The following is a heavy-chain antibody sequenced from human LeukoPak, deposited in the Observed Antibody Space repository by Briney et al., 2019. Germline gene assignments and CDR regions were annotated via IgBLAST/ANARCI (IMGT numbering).Heavy chain of an antibody. D-gene: IGHD1-26*01. CDR1: GFTFSSYA. CDR2: ISYDGSNK. CDR3: AKSGELLPRWFDY. Sequence: GGSLRLSCAASGFTFSSYAMHWVRQAPGKGLEWVAVISYDGSNKYYADSVKGRFTISRDNSKNTLYLQMNSLRAEDTAVYYCAKSGELLPRWFDYWGQGTLVTVSS. V-gene: IGHV3-30-3*02. J-gene: IGHJ4*02.